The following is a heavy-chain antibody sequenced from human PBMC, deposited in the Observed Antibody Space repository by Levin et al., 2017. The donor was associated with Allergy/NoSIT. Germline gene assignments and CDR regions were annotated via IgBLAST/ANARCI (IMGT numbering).Heavy chain of an antibody. D-gene: IGHD2-8*01. CDR3: VRDFNGGADWYYDN. CDR1: GFIFSDHY. V-gene: IGHV3-72*01. Sequence: GESLKISCAGSGFIFSDHYIEWVRQAPGKGLEWVAVSRNKVNKYTTEYAASVKGRFSISRDDSENSLYLQMNSLRTEDTAVYYCVRDFNGGADWYYDNWGRGTLVTVSS. J-gene: IGHJ2*01. CDR2: SRNKVNKYTT.